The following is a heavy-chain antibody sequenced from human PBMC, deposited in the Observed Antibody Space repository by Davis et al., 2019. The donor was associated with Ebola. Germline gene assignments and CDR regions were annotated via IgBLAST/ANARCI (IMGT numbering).Heavy chain of an antibody. V-gene: IGHV3-66*01. Sequence: PGGSLRLSCAASGFTFSDYYMSWVRQAPGKGLEWVSVIYSGGSTYYADSVKGRFTISRDNSKNTLYLQMNSLRAEDTAVYYCARGGYSYGYYYYYGMDVWGQGTTVTVSS. CDR2: IYSGGST. J-gene: IGHJ6*02. CDR1: GFTFSDYY. D-gene: IGHD5-18*01. CDR3: ARGGYSYGYYYYYGMDV.